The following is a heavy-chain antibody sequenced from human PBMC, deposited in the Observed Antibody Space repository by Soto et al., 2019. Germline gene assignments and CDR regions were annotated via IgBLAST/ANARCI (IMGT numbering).Heavy chain of an antibody. CDR3: ARERIAEPGIAVAGTKGFDP. D-gene: IGHD6-19*01. CDR1: GGTISSSA. J-gene: IGHJ5*02. V-gene: IGHV1-3*01. Sequence: ASLTVSCKASGGTISSSAIKCVRQAPGQRLEWMGGINAGNGNTKYSQKFQGRVTITRDTSASTAYMELRSLRSDDTAVYYCARERIAEPGIAVAGTKGFDPWGQGTLVTVSS. CDR2: INAGNGNT.